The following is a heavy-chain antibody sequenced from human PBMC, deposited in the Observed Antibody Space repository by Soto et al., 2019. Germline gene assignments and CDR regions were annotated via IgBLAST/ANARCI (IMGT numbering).Heavy chain of an antibody. Sequence: SETLYITCTVSGVSSSSYSWSWIRQPLGESLESLGYIYYSGSTNYNPSLKSRVTISVDTSKNQFSLKLSSVTAADTAVYYCARERGYSSSWRYLEEGAYYYYGMDVWGQGTTVTVS. CDR3: ARERGYSSSWRYLEEGAYYYYGMDV. V-gene: IGHV4-59*01. CDR2: IYYSGST. D-gene: IGHD6-13*01. CDR1: GVSSSSYS. J-gene: IGHJ6*02.